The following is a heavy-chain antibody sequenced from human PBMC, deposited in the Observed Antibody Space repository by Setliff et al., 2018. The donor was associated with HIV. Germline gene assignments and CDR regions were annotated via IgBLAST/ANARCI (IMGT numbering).Heavy chain of an antibody. CDR3: ARHRDGGTYPLDY. D-gene: IGHD1-26*01. J-gene: IGHJ4*02. Sequence: SETLSLTCTVSGYSISSGYYWGWIRQPPGKGLEWIGSIYHSGITYYSPSLKSRVTISVDTSKNRFSLQLTSVTAADTAVYYCARHRDGGTYPLDYWGQGTLVTVSS. V-gene: IGHV4-38-2*02. CDR1: GYSISSGYY. CDR2: IYHSGIT.